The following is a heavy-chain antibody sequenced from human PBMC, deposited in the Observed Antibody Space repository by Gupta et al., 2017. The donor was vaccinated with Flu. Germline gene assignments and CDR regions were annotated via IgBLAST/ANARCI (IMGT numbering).Heavy chain of an antibody. Sequence: WIRQAPGHGLEWVGGGIPPSGISNHAQKFQGRLTITADASTTTAFMELTSLRFDDSAVYYWARAAVTLSAGDYYYAGIDVWGQGTTVTVSS. J-gene: IGHJ6*02. CDR2: GIPPSGIS. D-gene: IGHD6-13*01. CDR3: ARAAVTLSAGDYYYAGIDV. V-gene: IGHV1-69*01.